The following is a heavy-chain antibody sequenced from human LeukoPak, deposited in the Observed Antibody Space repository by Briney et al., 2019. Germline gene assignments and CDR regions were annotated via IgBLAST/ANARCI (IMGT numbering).Heavy chain of an antibody. D-gene: IGHD3-22*01. J-gene: IGHJ4*02. CDR3: AKDGTYYYDTSGYFYPRFFDY. CDR1: GFPFSTYA. Sequence: GGSLRLSCAASGFPFSTYAMSWVRQAPGKGLEWVSATSGSGGSTYYADSVKGRFTISRDNSKNTLYLQMNSLRAEDTAVYYCAKDGTYYYDTSGYFYPRFFDYWGQGTPVTVSS. CDR2: TSGSGGST. V-gene: IGHV3-23*01.